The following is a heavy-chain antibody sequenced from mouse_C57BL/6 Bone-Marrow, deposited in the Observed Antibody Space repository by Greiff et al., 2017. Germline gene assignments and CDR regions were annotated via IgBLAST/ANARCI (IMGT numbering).Heavy chain of an antibody. V-gene: IGHV5-4*01. D-gene: IGHD4-1*01. CDR2: ISDGGSYT. CDR1: GFTFSSYA. Sequence: EVLLVESGGGLVKPGGSLKLSCAASGFTFSSYAMSWVRQTPEKRLEWVATISDGGSYTYYPDNVKGRFTISRDNAKNHLYLQMSHLKSEEPAMYYCSRDHWDCYAMDYWGQGTSVTVSS. CDR3: SRDHWDCYAMDY. J-gene: IGHJ4*01.